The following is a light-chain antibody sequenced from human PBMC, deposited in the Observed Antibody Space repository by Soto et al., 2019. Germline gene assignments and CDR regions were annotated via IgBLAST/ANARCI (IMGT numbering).Light chain of an antibody. Sequence: DIQMTQSPSSLSASVGDRVTITCRTSQSISTYLKWYQQKPGKAPKLLIYGVFSLESGVPSRFSGGGSGTDFSLTISSLQPEDFAVFYCQQSYSTPPAFGQGTKVEIK. J-gene: IGKJ2*01. V-gene: IGKV1-39*01. CDR3: QQSYSTPPA. CDR2: GVF. CDR1: QSISTY.